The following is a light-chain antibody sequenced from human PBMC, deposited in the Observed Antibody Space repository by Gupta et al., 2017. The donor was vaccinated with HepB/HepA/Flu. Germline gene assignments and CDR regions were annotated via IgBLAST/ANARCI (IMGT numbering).Light chain of an antibody. J-gene: IGLJ2*01. CDR3: QSYDSSLSGYVV. CDR2: GNR. Sequence: QSVLTQPPSVSGAPGQSVTISCTGSRSNIGAGYEVHWYQQLPGTAPKPLIYGNRNRPSGVPDRFSGSKSGTSASLAITGLQAEDEADYYGQSYDSSLSGYVVFGGGTKLTVL. CDR1: RSNIGAGYE. V-gene: IGLV1-40*01.